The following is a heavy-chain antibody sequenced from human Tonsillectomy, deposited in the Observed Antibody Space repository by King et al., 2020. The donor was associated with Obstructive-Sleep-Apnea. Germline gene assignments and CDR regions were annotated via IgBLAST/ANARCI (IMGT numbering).Heavy chain of an antibody. CDR1: GFTFSTYW. D-gene: IGHD2-2*01. CDR2: VNSDGSAT. CDR3: AREEYSSNYGLDV. V-gene: IGHV3-74*01. Sequence: VQLVESGGGLVQPGGSLRLSCAASGFTFSTYWMHWVRHAPGKGRVWVSRVNSDGSATRYADSVEGRFTISRDNAKNTVYLQMNSLRAEDTAVYYCAREEYSSNYGLDVWGRGTTVTVSS. J-gene: IGHJ6*02.